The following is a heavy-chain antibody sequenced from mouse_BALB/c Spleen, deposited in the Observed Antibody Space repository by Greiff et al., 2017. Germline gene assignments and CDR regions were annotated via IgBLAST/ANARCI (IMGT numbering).Heavy chain of an antibody. Sequence: VQLVESGAELAKPGASVKMSCKASGYTFTSYWMHWVKQRPGQGLEWIGYINPCTGYTEYNQKFKDKATLTADKSSSTAYMQLSSLTSEDSAVYCCARGGAMDYWGQGTSVTVSS. CDR1: GYTFTSYW. J-gene: IGHJ4*01. V-gene: IGHV1-7*01. CDR3: ARGGAMDY. CDR2: INPCTGYT.